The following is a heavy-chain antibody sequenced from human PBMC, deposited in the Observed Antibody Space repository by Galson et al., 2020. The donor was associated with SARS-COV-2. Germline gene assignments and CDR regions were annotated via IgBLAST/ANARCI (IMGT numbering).Heavy chain of an antibody. Sequence: GESLKISCAASGFTFSIYSMNWVRQAPGKGLEWVSSISSSSSYIYYADSVKGRFTISRDNAKNSLYLQMNSLRAEDTAVYYCARDWYCSSTSCYLYYYYYMDVWGKGTTVTVSS. D-gene: IGHD2-2*01. J-gene: IGHJ6*03. CDR2: ISSSSSYI. CDR3: ARDWYCSSTSCYLYYYYYMDV. CDR1: GFTFSIYS. V-gene: IGHV3-21*01.